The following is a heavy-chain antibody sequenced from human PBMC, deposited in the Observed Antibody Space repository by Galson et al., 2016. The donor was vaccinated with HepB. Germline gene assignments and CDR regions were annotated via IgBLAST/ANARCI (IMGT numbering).Heavy chain of an antibody. V-gene: IGHV6-1*01. Sequence: CAISGDSVSSNSAAWNWIRQSPSRGLEWLGRTYYRSKWFNDYAVSVKSRITINPDTSKNHFSLQLTSVTPEDTAVYYCAREGESANYDIFTGYPPFDYWGQGTLVTVSS. CDR1: GDSVSSNSAA. J-gene: IGHJ4*02. CDR3: AREGESANYDIFTGYPPFDY. CDR2: TYYRSKWFN. D-gene: IGHD3-9*01.